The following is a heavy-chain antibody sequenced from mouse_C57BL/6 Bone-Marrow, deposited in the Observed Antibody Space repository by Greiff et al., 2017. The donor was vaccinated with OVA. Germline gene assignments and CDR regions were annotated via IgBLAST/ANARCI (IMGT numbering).Heavy chain of an antibody. CDR3: ARLTARGFAY. V-gene: IGHV5-4*01. CDR1: GFTFSSYA. Sequence: EVQGVESGGGLVKPGGSLKLSCAASGFTFSSYAMSWVRQTPEQRLEWVATISDGGSYTYYPDNVKGRFTISRDNAKNNLYLQMSHLKSEDTAMYYCARLTARGFAYWGQGTLVTVSA. J-gene: IGHJ3*01. D-gene: IGHD1-2*01. CDR2: ISDGGSYT.